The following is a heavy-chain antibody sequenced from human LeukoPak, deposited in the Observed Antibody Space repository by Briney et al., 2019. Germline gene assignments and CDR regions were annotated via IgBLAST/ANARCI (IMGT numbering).Heavy chain of an antibody. CDR3: AKDSSLWFGELLG. CDR2: ISWNSGSI. J-gene: IGHJ4*02. Sequence: GGSLRLSCAASGFTLDDYPMHWVRQAPGKGLEWVSGISWNSGSIGYADSVKGRFTISRDNAKNSLYLQMNSLRAEDTALYYCAKDSSLWFGELLGWGQGTLVTVSS. CDR1: GFTLDDYP. D-gene: IGHD3-10*01. V-gene: IGHV3-9*01.